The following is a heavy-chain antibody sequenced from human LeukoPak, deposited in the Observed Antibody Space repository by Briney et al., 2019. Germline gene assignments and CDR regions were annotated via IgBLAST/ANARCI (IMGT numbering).Heavy chain of an antibody. D-gene: IGHD6-6*01. J-gene: IGHJ4*02. V-gene: IGHV1-24*01. Sequence: ASVKVSCKVSGYTLTELSMHWVRQAPGKGLEWMGGFDPEDGETIYAQKFQGRVTMTEGTSTDTAYMELSSLRSEDTAVYYCATLSSVLVSSPPGDYWGQGTLVTVSS. CDR2: FDPEDGET. CDR3: ATLSSVLVSSPPGDY. CDR1: GYTLTELS.